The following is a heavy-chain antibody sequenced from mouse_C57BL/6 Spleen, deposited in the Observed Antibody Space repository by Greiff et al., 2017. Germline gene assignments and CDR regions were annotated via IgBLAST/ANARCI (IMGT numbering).Heavy chain of an antibody. Sequence: QVQLQQSGAELARPGASVKLSCKASGYTFTSYGISWVKQRTGQGLEWIGEIYPRSGNTYYNEKFKGKATLTADKSSSTAYMELRSLTSEDSAVYFCARDGNYDWYVDVWGTGTTVTVSS. CDR1: GYTFTSYG. D-gene: IGHD2-1*01. J-gene: IGHJ1*03. V-gene: IGHV1-81*01. CDR3: ARDGNYDWYVDV. CDR2: IYPRSGNT.